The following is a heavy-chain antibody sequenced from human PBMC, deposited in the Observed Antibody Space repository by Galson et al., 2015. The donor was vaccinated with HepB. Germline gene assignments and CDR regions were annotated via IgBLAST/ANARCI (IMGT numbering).Heavy chain of an antibody. D-gene: IGHD2/OR15-2a*01. V-gene: IGHV3-11*01. J-gene: IGHJ5*02. CDR3: ARATLGWFDP. CDR2: ISSSGGTTI. CDR1: GSTFGDYY. Sequence: SLRLSCAASGSTFGDYYMTWIRQAPGKGLEWVSYISSSGGTTISYADSVKGRVTISRDNAKNSLYLQMNSLRAEDTAVYYCARATLGWFDPWGQGTLVTVSS.